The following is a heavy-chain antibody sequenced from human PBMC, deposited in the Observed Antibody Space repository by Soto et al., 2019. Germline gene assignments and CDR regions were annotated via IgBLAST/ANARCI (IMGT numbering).Heavy chain of an antibody. CDR3: SRVRYGYCSSSKWGFFGY. Sequence: QVQLQQWGAGLLKPSETLSLTCAVYGGSFSGYYWSWIRQPPGKGLEWIGEINHSGSTNYNPSLKGRVTISVDPSKNQFSLKLRSGAGADTAVYFCSRVRYGYCSSSKWGFFGYWGQGTLVNVSS. CDR1: GGSFSGYY. J-gene: IGHJ4*02. CDR2: INHSGST. D-gene: IGHD6-13*01. V-gene: IGHV4-34*01.